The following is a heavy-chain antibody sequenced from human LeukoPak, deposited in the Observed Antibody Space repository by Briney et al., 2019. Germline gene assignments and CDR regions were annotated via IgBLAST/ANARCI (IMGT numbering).Heavy chain of an antibody. Sequence: SETLSLTCTVSGGSISSYYWSWIRQPPGKGLEWIGYIYYSGSTNYNPSLKSRVTISVDTSKNQFSLKLSSVTAADTAVYYCASLAISSIAARRGAYYYYYGMDVWGQGTTVTVSS. V-gene: IGHV4-59*08. J-gene: IGHJ6*02. CDR3: ASLAISSIAARRGAYYYYYGMDV. CDR1: GGSISSYY. D-gene: IGHD6-6*01. CDR2: IYYSGST.